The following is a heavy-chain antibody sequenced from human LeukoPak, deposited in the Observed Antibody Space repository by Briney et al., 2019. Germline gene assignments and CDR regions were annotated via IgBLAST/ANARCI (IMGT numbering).Heavy chain of an antibody. J-gene: IGHJ4*02. CDR1: GGSFSGYY. CDR2: INHSGST. D-gene: IGHD1-26*01. CDR3: ARGRIVGATLLG. Sequence: SETLSLTCAVYGGSFSGYYWSWIRQPPGKGLERIGEINHSGSTNYNPSLRSRVTISVDTSKNQFSLNLSSVTAADTAVYYCARGRIVGATLLGWGQGTLVTVSS. V-gene: IGHV4-34*01.